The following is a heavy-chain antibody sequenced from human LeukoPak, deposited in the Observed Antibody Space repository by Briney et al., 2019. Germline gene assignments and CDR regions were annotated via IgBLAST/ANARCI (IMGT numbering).Heavy chain of an antibody. CDR1: GFTFSNYA. CDR3: ARDRDTAMGL. D-gene: IGHD5-18*01. Sequence: GGSLRLSCAASGFTFSNYAMHWVRQAPGKGLEWVAIISYDGNDKYYTDSVKGRFTISRDKSKNTLYLQMNSLRAEDTAVYYCARDRDTAMGLWGQGTLVTVSS. CDR2: ISYDGNDK. V-gene: IGHV3-30-3*01. J-gene: IGHJ4*02.